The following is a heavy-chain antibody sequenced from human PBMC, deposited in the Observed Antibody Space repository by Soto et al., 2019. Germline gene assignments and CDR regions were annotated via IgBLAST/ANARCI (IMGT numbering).Heavy chain of an antibody. D-gene: IGHD2-15*01. CDR1: GGTFSSYA. CDR2: IIPIFGTA. V-gene: IGHV1-69*13. CDR3: ARGGVVAAGNYYYYYGMDV. Sequence: SVKVSCKASGGTFSSYAISWVRQAPGQGLEWMGGIIPIFGTANYAQKFQGRVTITADESTSTAYMELSSLRSEDTAVYYCARGGVVAAGNYYYYYGMDVWGQGTTVTVSS. J-gene: IGHJ6*02.